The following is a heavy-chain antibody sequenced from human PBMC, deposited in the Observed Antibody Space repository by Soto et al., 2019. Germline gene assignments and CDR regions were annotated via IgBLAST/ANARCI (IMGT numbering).Heavy chain of an antibody. CDR2: IRDRVHSYST. CDR3: VSLWSVTGSRDY. Sequence: GGSLRLSCAVSGLTFSDHYMGWVRQAPGKGLDWVGRIRDRVHSYSTEYAVSVKGRFTISRDDSRNSLYLQMNSLKMEDTAVFYCVSLWSVTGSRDYWGRGTLVTVSS. CDR1: GLTFSDHY. V-gene: IGHV3-72*01. J-gene: IGHJ4*02. D-gene: IGHD1-20*01.